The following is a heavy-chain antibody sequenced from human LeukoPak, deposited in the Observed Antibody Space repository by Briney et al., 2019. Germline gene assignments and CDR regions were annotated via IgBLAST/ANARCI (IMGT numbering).Heavy chain of an antibody. J-gene: IGHJ4*02. D-gene: IGHD3/OR15-3a*01. CDR1: GFTLSSYA. CDR3: AKARWAGPTYDFDY. Sequence: GGSLRLSCAASGFTLSSYAMSWVRQAPGKGLEWVSAISGSGGSTYYADSVKGRFTISRDNSKNTLYLQMNSLRAEDTAVYYCAKARWAGPTYDFDYWGQGTLVTVSS. V-gene: IGHV3-23*01. CDR2: ISGSGGST.